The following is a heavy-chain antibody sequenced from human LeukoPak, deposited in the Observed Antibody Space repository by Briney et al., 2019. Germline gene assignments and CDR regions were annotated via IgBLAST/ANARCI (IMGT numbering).Heavy chain of an antibody. Sequence: ASVKVSCKASGYAFTSYGISWVRQAPGQGLEWMGWISAYNGNTDYAQKLQGRVTMTTDTSTSTAYMELRSLRSDDTAVYYCARHSSGSYWFDPWGQGTLVTVSS. CDR2: ISAYNGNT. V-gene: IGHV1-18*01. CDR3: ARHSSGSYWFDP. J-gene: IGHJ5*02. D-gene: IGHD1-26*01. CDR1: GYAFTSYG.